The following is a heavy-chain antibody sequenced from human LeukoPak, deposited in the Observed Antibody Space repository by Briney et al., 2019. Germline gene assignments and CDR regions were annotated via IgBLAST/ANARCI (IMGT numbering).Heavy chain of an antibody. CDR3: ARIGAAGTRYYFDY. D-gene: IGHD6-13*01. Sequence: GGSLRLSCAASGFTFSSYWMHWVRQAPGKGLVWVSRINSDGSSTSYADSVKGRFTISRDNAKSTLYLQMNSLRAEDTAVYYCARIGAAGTRYYFDYWSQGTLVTVSS. J-gene: IGHJ4*02. V-gene: IGHV3-74*01. CDR1: GFTFSSYW. CDR2: INSDGSST.